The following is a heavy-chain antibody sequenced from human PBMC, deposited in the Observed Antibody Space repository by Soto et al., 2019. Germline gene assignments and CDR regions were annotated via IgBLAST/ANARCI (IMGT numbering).Heavy chain of an antibody. J-gene: IGHJ3*02. CDR2: ISGSGGST. V-gene: IGHV3-23*01. Sequence: EVQLLESGGGLVQPGGSLRLSCAASGFTFSRYAMSWVRQAPGKGLEWVSAISGSGGSTYYADSVKGRFTISRDNSKNTLYLQMNSLRAEDTAVYYCAKDNYDSRAFDIWGQGTMVTVSS. D-gene: IGHD5-12*01. CDR1: GFTFSRYA. CDR3: AKDNYDSRAFDI.